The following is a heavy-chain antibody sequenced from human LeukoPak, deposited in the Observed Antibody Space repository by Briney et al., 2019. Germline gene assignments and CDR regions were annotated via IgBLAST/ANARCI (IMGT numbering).Heavy chain of an antibody. CDR3: ATGTFGGYFDY. CDR1: GFTFSSYE. CDR2: ISSSGSTI. V-gene: IGHV3-48*03. J-gene: IGHJ4*02. D-gene: IGHD3-16*01. Sequence: GSLRLSCAASGFTFSSYEMNWVRQAPGKGLEWVSYISSSGSTIYYADSLKGRFTISRDNAKNSLYLQMNSLRAEDTAVYYCATGTFGGYFDYWGQGTLVTVSS.